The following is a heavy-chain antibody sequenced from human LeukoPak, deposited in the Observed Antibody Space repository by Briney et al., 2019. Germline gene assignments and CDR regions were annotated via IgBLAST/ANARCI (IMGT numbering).Heavy chain of an antibody. V-gene: IGHV4-59*08. CDR1: GGSISSHY. Sequence: SETLSLTCTVSGGSISSHYWSWIRQPPGKGLEWIGYIYYSGSTNYNPSLKSRVTISVDASKNQFSLRLSSVTAADTAVYYCARLNYYNSSGEIDYWGQGTLVTVSS. D-gene: IGHD3-22*01. CDR3: ARLNYYNSSGEIDY. CDR2: IYYSGST. J-gene: IGHJ4*02.